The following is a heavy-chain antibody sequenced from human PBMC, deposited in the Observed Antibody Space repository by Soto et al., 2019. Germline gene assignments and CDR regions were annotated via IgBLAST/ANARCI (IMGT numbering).Heavy chain of an antibody. D-gene: IGHD1-26*01. CDR2: INAGNGNT. J-gene: IGHJ4*02. CDR3: VRAQGGYSGSYRFDY. CDR1: GYTFTSYA. V-gene: IGHV1-3*01. Sequence: QVQLVQSGAEVKEPGASVKVSCKPSGYTFTSYAMHWVRQAPGQRLEWMGWINAGNGNTKYSQKFQGRVTITRDTAASKADMELSSLRSEDTSVYYCVRAQGGYSGSYRFDYWGQGTLVTVSS.